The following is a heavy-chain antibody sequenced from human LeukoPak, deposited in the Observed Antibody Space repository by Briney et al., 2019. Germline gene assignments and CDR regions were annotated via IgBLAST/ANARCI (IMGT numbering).Heavy chain of an antibody. CDR3: AKDHGYSYGYPGDY. V-gene: IGHV3-23*01. Sequence: GGSLRLSCAASGFTFSSYAMSWVRQAPGKGLEWVSAISGSGGSTYYADSVKGRFTISRDNSKNTLYLQMNSLRAEDTAVYYCAKDHGYSYGYPGDYWGQGTLVTVSS. CDR2: ISGSGGST. D-gene: IGHD5-18*01. CDR1: GFTFSSYA. J-gene: IGHJ4*02.